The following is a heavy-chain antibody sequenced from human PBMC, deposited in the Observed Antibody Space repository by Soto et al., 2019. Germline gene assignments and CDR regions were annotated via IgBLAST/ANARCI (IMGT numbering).Heavy chain of an antibody. J-gene: IGHJ6*02. Sequence: PVESLKISCKCSGYSCISYWIGWVRQMPGKGLEWMGIIYPGDSDTRYSPSFQGQVTISADKSISTAYLQWSSLKASDTAMYYCARPTYYYYDSSGYGNYYYYGMDVWGQGTTVTVSS. V-gene: IGHV5-51*01. CDR3: ARPTYYYYDSSGYGNYYYYGMDV. CDR1: GYSCISYW. D-gene: IGHD3-22*01. CDR2: IYPGDSDT.